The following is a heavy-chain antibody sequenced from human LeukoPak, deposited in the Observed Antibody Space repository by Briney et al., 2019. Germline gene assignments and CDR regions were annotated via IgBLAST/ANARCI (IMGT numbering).Heavy chain of an antibody. CDR2: ISSSSSYI. CDR3: ARDVKGFRGYSYGFGY. J-gene: IGHJ4*02. V-gene: IGHV3-21*01. Sequence: PGGSLRLSCAASGFTFSSYSMNWVRQAPGKGLEWVSSISSSSSYIYYADSVKGRFTISRDNAKNSLYLQMNSLRAEDTAVYYCARDVKGFRGYSYGFGYWGQGTLVNVSS. D-gene: IGHD5-18*01. CDR1: GFTFSSYS.